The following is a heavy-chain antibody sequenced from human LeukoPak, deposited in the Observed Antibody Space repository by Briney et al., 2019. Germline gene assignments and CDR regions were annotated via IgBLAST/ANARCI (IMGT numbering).Heavy chain of an antibody. J-gene: IGHJ4*02. Sequence: GGSLRLSCAASGFTVSSNYMTWVRQAPGKGLEWVSVIYSGGTTYYADSVKGRFTISRDNSQNTLYLQMNSLSVEDTAVYYCARTYSYDSGGPDWGQGTLVTVSS. V-gene: IGHV3-66*01. CDR3: ARTYSYDSGGPD. CDR1: GFTVSSNY. CDR2: IYSGGTT. D-gene: IGHD3-22*01.